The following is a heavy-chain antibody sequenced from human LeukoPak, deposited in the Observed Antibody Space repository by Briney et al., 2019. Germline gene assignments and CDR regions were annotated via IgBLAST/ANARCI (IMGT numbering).Heavy chain of an antibody. CDR2: ISGSGGST. CDR1: GFTFSSYA. D-gene: IGHD4-11*01. Sequence: TGESLRLSCAASGFTFSSYAMSWVRQAPGKGLGWVSAISGSGGSTYYADSVKGRFTISRDNSKNTLCLQMNSLRAEDTAVYYCANGLNYPGYYFDFWGQGTLVTVSS. J-gene: IGHJ4*02. CDR3: ANGLNYPGYYFDF. V-gene: IGHV3-23*01.